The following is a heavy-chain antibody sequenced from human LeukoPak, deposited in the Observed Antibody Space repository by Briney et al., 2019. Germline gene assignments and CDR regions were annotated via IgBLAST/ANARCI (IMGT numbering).Heavy chain of an antibody. CDR2: ISGSGGST. CDR3: AKDYCSSTSCPNDYYYYGMDV. Sequence: GGSLRLSCAASGFTYSSYAMSWVRQAPGKGLEWVSAISGSGGSTYYADSVKGRFTISRDNSKNTLYLQMNSLRAEDTAVYYCAKDYCSSTSCPNDYYYYGMDVWGQGTTVTVSS. J-gene: IGHJ6*02. CDR1: GFTYSSYA. V-gene: IGHV3-23*01. D-gene: IGHD2-2*01.